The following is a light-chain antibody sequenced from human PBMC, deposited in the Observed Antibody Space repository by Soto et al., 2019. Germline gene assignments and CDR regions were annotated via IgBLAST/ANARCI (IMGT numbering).Light chain of an antibody. CDR3: QQYYDSYT. J-gene: IGKJ2*01. Sequence: EIVMTQSPATLPVSPGERATLFCRASQSVGSNLAGYQQRPGQAPRLLIYRASTRATDIPARFSGSGSGTEFTLTISSLQSEDFVVYYCQQYYDSYTFGQGTTLEI. CDR1: QSVGSN. CDR2: RAS. V-gene: IGKV3-15*01.